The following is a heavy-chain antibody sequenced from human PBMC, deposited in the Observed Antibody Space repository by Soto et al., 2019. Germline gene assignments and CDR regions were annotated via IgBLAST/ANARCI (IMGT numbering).Heavy chain of an antibody. D-gene: IGHD2-2*02. V-gene: IGHV3-23*01. CDR1: GFTFRNYA. CDR2: IDRSGGTS. CDR3: ARGDCSAAGCYIHYYYGMDV. Sequence: PGGSLRLSCAAAGFTFRNYAMSWVRPAPGKGLEWVSAIDRSGGTSYYADSVKGRFTISRDNAKNTLYLQMNSLRADDTAVYYCARGDCSAAGCYIHYYYGMDVWGQGTTVTVSS. J-gene: IGHJ6*02.